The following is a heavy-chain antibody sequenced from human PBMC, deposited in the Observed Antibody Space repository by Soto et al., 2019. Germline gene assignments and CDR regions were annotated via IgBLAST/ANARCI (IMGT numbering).Heavy chain of an antibody. Sequence: QVQLVQSGAEVKRPGASVKVSCKASGYTFTDYCIHWVRQAPGQGLEWMGWINPNSGDTDYAQKFQGRVTMTRNTSISTAYMELSSLRSEDTAVYYCARGRFGPPGSYYVYWGQGTLVTVSS. CDR3: ARGRFGPPGSYYVY. V-gene: IGHV1-8*02. CDR1: GYTFTDYC. J-gene: IGHJ4*02. D-gene: IGHD1-26*01. CDR2: INPNSGDT.